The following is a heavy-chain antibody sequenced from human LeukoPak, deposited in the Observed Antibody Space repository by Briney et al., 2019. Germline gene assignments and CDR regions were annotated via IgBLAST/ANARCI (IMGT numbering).Heavy chain of an antibody. V-gene: IGHV3-21*01. CDR2: ITSGSTYM. D-gene: IGHD1-26*01. CDR1: GLTFSSSA. J-gene: IGHJ4*02. CDR3: AREGIVGATRVTDS. Sequence: GGSLRLSCAASGLTFSSSAMNWVRQAPGKGLEWVSSITSGSTYMFYADAVKGRFTISRDNAKNSLYLQMNSLRAEDTAVYYCAREGIVGATRVTDSWGQGTLVTVSS.